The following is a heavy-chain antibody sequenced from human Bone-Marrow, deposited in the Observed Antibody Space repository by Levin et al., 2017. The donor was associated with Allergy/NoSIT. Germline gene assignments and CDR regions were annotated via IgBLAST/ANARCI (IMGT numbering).Heavy chain of an antibody. V-gene: IGHV3-66*01. D-gene: IGHD2-2*01. CDR1: GFTVSSHY. J-gene: IGHJ6*02. CDR2: IYSGGST. CDR3: ARGYCSSTSCYGYNHYGMDV. Sequence: GESLKISCVASGFTVSSHYMSWVRQAPGKGLEWVSVIYSGGSTYYADSVKGRFTISRDYSKNTLYLQMNSLRVEDTAVYYCARGYCSSTSCYGYNHYGMDVWGQGTTVTVSS.